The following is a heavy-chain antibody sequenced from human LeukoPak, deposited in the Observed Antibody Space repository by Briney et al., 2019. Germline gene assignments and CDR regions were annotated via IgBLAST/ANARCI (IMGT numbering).Heavy chain of an antibody. J-gene: IGHJ4*02. CDR1: GGSISGYY. CDR2: TYDSGST. CDR3: ARHGGAWTFDY. Sequence: RSSETPSLTCTVSGGSISGYYWSWIRQRPGKGLEWIGYTYDSGSTNFNPSLKSRVTISVDTSKNQFSLRLSSVTAADTAVYYCARHGGAWTFDYWGQGTLVTVSS. V-gene: IGHV4-59*08. D-gene: IGHD1-1*01.